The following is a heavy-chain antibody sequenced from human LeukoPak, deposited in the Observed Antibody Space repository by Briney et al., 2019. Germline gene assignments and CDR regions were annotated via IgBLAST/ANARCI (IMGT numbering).Heavy chain of an antibody. D-gene: IGHD6-19*01. CDR3: ARDRGAVAGTWFDP. CDR2: ISSSSSYT. CDR1: GFTFSDYY. V-gene: IGHV3-11*05. J-gene: IGHJ5*02. Sequence: GGSLRLSCAASGFTFSDYYMRWIRQAPGKGLEWVSYISSSSSYTNYADSVKGRFTISRDNAKNSLYLQMNSLRAEDTAVYYCARDRGAVAGTWFDPWGQGTLVTIS.